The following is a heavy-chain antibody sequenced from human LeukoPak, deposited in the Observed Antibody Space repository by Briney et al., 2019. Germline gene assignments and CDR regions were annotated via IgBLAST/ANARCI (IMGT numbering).Heavy chain of an antibody. CDR3: AREDRDYYYMDV. J-gene: IGHJ6*03. CDR1: GGTFSSYA. CDR2: IIPIFGTA. Sequence: SVKVSCKASGGTFSSYAISWVRQAPGQGREWMGWIIPIFGTANYAQKFQGRVTISTDKSTSTAYMELCSLRSEDTAAYHCAREDRDYYYMDVWGKGTTVTVSS. V-gene: IGHV1-69*05.